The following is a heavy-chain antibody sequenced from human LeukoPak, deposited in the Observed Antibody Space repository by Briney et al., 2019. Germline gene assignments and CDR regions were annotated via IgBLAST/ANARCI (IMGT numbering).Heavy chain of an antibody. CDR2: INPNSGGT. V-gene: IGHV1-2*02. CDR1: GYTFTGYY. Sequence: ASVKVSCKASGYTFTGYYMHWVRQAPGQGLEWMGWINPNSGGTNYAQKFQGRVTMTRDTSISTAYMELSRLRSDDTAVYYCARDQRFLEWSSYYYYGMDDWGQGTTVTVSS. D-gene: IGHD3-3*01. CDR3: ARDQRFLEWSSYYYYGMDD. J-gene: IGHJ6*02.